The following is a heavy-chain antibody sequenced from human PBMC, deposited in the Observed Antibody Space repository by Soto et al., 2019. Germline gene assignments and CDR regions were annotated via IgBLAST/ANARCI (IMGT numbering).Heavy chain of an antibody. D-gene: IGHD2-2*01. V-gene: IGHV4-38-2*02. CDR2: IYHSGST. J-gene: IGHJ5*02. Sequence: SETLSLTCTVSGYSISSGYYWGWIRQPPGKGLEWIGSIYHSGSTYYTPSLKSRVTISVDTSKNQFSRKLSSVTAADTAVYYCARDLVTVVPAANGGWFDPWGQGTLVTVSS. CDR3: ARDLVTVVPAANGGWFDP. CDR1: GYSISSGYY.